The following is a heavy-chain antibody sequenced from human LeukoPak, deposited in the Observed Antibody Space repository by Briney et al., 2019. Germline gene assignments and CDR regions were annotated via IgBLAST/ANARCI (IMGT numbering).Heavy chain of an antibody. J-gene: IGHJ4*02. Sequence: GGSLRLSCAASGFTFSRYEMNWVRQAPGKGLEWVSYISSTGSTIYYADSVKGRFTISRDNAKNSLYPQMNSLRAEDTAVYYCARDALAATGTRGDYWGQGTLVTVSS. CDR3: ARDALAATGTRGDY. D-gene: IGHD6-13*01. V-gene: IGHV3-48*03. CDR1: GFTFSRYE. CDR2: ISSTGSTI.